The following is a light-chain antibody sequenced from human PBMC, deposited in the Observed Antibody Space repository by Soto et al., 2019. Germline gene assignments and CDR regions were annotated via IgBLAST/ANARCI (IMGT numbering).Light chain of an antibody. CDR3: QQYNNWPPDT. CDR2: GAS. V-gene: IGKV3-15*01. J-gene: IGKJ2*01. CDR1: QSVSSN. Sequence: EIVMTQSPATLSVSPGERATLSCRASQSVSSNLAWYQQKPGQAPRLLIYGASTRATGIPARFSGSGYGTEFTLTVSSLQSEDFEVYYCQQYNNWPPDTFGQGTKLEIK.